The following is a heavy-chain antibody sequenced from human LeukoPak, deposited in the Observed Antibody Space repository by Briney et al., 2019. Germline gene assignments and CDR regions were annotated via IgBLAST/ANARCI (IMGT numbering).Heavy chain of an antibody. J-gene: IGHJ4*02. V-gene: IGHV1-18*01. CDR2: VSALNGDT. CDR3: TRGSTIGVEYFDY. CDR1: GYSLTTFG. Sequence: ATVKASCRASGYSLTTFGLTWVRQAPGQGLEWMGWVSALNGDTNYAQNLQDRVTLTTDTSTNTAYMELRSLRSDDTAMYYCTRGSTIGVEYFDYWGQGTLVTVSS. D-gene: IGHD2-8*01.